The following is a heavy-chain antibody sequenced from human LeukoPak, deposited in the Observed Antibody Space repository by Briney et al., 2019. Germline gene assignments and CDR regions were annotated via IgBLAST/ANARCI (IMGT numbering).Heavy chain of an antibody. V-gene: IGHV4-34*01. D-gene: IGHD2-2*02. CDR3: ARAPALGYCSSTSCYRGGFDY. Sequence: PSETLSLTCAVYGGSFSGSYWSWIRQPPGKGLEWIGEINHSGSTNYNPSLKSRVTISVDTSKNQFSLKLSSVTAADTAVYYCARAPALGYCSSTSCYRGGFDYWGQGTLVTVSS. CDR2: INHSGST. J-gene: IGHJ4*02. CDR1: GGSFSGSY.